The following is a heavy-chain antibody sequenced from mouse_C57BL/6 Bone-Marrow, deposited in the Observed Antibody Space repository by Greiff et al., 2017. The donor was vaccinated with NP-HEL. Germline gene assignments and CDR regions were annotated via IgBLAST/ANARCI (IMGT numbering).Heavy chain of an antibody. D-gene: IGHD2-4*01. CDR2: INPNNGGT. CDR3: ARCHYDYHWYFDV. CDR1: GYTFTDYY. Sequence: EVQLQQSGPELVKPGASVKISCKASGYTFTDYYMNWVKQSHGKSLEWIGDINPNNGGTSYNQKFKGKATLTVDKSSSTAYMELRSLTSEDSAVYYCARCHYDYHWYFDVWGTGTTVTVSS. J-gene: IGHJ1*03. V-gene: IGHV1-26*01.